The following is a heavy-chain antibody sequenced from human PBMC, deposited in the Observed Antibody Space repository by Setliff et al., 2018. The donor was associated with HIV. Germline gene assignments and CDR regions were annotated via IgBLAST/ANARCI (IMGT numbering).Heavy chain of an antibody. V-gene: IGHV4-59*08. CDR3: ARQVTVVGYFETAAGSFNY. J-gene: IGHJ4*02. CDR1: GGSISSYY. D-gene: IGHD2-21*01. Sequence: PSETLSLTCTVSGGSISSYYWSWIRQPPGKGLEWIGYINYSGSTNYNPSLQSRVTISVDTSKNHFSLKLTSVTAADTAVYYCARQVTVVGYFETAAGSFNYWGPGTLVTVSS. CDR2: INYSGST.